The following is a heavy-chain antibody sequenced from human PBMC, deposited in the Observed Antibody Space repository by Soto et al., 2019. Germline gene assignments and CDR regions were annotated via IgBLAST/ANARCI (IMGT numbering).Heavy chain of an antibody. CDR1: GFTFSDYY. CDR2: ISSSSSYT. V-gene: IGHV3-11*05. D-gene: IGHD1-26*01. Sequence: QVQLVESGGGLVKPGGSLRLSCAASGFTFSDYYMSWIRQAPGKGLEWVSYISSSSSYTNYADSVKGRFTISIDNAKNSLYLQMNSLGDEDTAVYYCARDGDSGSPGWFDPWGQGTLVTVSS. CDR3: ARDGDSGSPGWFDP. J-gene: IGHJ5*02.